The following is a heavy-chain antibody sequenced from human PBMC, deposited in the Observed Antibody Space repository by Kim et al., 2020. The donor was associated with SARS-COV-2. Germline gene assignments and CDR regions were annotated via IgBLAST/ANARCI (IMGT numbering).Heavy chain of an antibody. Sequence: ASVKVSCKASGYTFTGYYMHWVRQAPGQGLEWMGRINPNSGGTNYAQKFQGRVTMTRDTSISTAYMELSRLRSDDTAVYYCARVVSRVVGANYYYYGMDVWGQGTTVTVSS. CDR1: GYTFTGYY. J-gene: IGHJ6*02. D-gene: IGHD1-26*01. CDR2: INPNSGGT. CDR3: ARVVSRVVGANYYYYGMDV. V-gene: IGHV1-2*06.